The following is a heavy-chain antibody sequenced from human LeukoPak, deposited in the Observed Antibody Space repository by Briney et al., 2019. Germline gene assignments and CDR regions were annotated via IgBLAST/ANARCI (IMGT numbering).Heavy chain of an antibody. CDR1: GGSFSGYY. CDR3: ARVATLEWLLSDFDY. V-gene: IGHV4-34*01. Sequence: PSETLSLTCAVYGGSFSGYYWSWIRQPPGKGLEWIGEINHSGSTNYNPSLKSRVTISVDTSKNQFSLKLSSVTAADTAVYYCARVATLEWLLSDFDYWGQGTLVTVSS. D-gene: IGHD3-3*01. J-gene: IGHJ4*02. CDR2: INHSGST.